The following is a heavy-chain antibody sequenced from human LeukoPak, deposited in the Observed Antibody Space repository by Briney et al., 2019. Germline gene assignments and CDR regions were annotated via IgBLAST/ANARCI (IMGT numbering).Heavy chain of an antibody. V-gene: IGHV4-30-2*01. Sequence: SQTLSLTCAVSGGSISSGGYSWSWIRQPPGKGLEWIGEINHSGSTNYNPSLKSRVTISVDTSKNQFSLKLSSVTAADTAVYYCARSHLSHYFDYWGQGTLVTVSS. CDR2: INHSGST. CDR3: ARSHLSHYFDY. J-gene: IGHJ4*02. CDR1: GGSISSGGYS.